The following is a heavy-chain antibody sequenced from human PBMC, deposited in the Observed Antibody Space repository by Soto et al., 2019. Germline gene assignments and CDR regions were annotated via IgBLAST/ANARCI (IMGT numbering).Heavy chain of an antibody. CDR2: ISYDGSNK. Sequence: GGSLRLSCAASGFTFSSYAMHWVRQAPGKGLEWVAVISYDGSNKYYADSVKGRFTISRDNSKNTLYLQMNSLRAEDTAVYYCARDGGTTQYYLDYGAREPWSPSPQ. D-gene: IGHD3-16*01. J-gene: IGHJ4*02. CDR1: GFTFSSYA. CDR3: ARDGGTTQYYLD. V-gene: IGHV3-30*04.